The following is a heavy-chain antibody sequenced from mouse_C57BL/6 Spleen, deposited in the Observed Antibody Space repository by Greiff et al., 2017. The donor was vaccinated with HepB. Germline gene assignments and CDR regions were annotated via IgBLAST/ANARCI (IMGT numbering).Heavy chain of an antibody. CDR1: GYTFTSYW. CDR3: ARSDLYSRYFDV. Sequence: QVQLQQSGAELVMPGASVKLSCKASGYTFTSYWMHWVKQRPGQGLEWIGEIDPSDSYTNYNQKFKGKSTLTVDKSSSTAYMQLSSLTSEDSAVYYCARSDLYSRYFDVWGTGTTVTVSS. CDR2: IDPSDSYT. D-gene: IGHD1-1*01. J-gene: IGHJ1*03. V-gene: IGHV1-69*01.